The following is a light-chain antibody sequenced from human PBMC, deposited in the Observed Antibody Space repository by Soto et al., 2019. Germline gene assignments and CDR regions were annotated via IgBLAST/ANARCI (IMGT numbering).Light chain of an antibody. CDR3: QQYGSSPS. CDR1: QSVSSY. CDR2: GAS. J-gene: IGKJ3*01. Sequence: EIVLTQSPATLSLSPGERATLSCRATQSVSSYLAWYQHKPGQAPRLLIYGASIRATGIPDRFSGSGSGTDFTLTISRLEPEDFAVYYCQQYGSSPSFGPGTKVDIK. V-gene: IGKV3-20*01.